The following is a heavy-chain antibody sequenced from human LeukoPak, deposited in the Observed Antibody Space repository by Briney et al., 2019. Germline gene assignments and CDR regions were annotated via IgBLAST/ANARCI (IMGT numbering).Heavy chain of an antibody. CDR2: ISRSSSYI. CDR1: GFTFRSYS. J-gene: IGHJ4*02. D-gene: IGHD4-17*01. V-gene: IGHV3-21*01. Sequence: PGGSLRISCAASGFTFRSYSMNWVRQAPGEGLWRVSSISRSSSYIYYADAVTGRFTISRDNAKNSLYLQMNSLGAEDTAVYYCASDPTFRYGDYGVYFDYWGQGTLVTVSS. CDR3: ASDPTFRYGDYGVYFDY.